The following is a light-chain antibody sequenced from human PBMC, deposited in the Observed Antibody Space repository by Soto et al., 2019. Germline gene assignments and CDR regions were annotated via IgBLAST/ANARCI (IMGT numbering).Light chain of an antibody. Sequence: EVVLTVSPVTLSLSPGERATLSCRASQSFRGLLAWYQQKPGQAPRLLIYDAYNRATGIPPRFSGSGSGTDFTLTISSLEPEDSAVYYCQQRHMWPITFGQGTRLEIK. CDR2: DAY. J-gene: IGKJ5*01. V-gene: IGKV3-11*01. CDR1: QSFRGL. CDR3: QQRHMWPIT.